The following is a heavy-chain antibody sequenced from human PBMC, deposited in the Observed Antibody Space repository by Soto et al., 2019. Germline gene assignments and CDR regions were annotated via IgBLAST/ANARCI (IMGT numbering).Heavy chain of an antibody. Sequence: QLQESGPRLVKPSETLSLTCGVSGVSISSVRSSWGWIRQPPGKGLEWIATISSTGATWHRPSLQSRLTMSVDTSKNEVSVRLSSVTAADTAIYYCARHTEHYVSSSYGLEFWGRGIPVTVSS. CDR2: ISSTGAT. CDR1: GVSISSVRSS. CDR3: ARHTEHYVSSSYGLEF. J-gene: IGHJ4*02. V-gene: IGHV4-39*01. D-gene: IGHD6-13*01.